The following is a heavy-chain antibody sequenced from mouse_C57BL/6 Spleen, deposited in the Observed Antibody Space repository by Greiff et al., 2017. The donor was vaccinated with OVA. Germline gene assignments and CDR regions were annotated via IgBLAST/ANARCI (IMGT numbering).Heavy chain of an antibody. D-gene: IGHD2-2*01. CDR1: GYTFTSYW. Sequence: QVQLQQPGAELVKPGASVKLSCKASGYTFTSYWMQWVKQRPGQGLEWIGEIDPSDSYTNYNQKFKGKATLTVDTSSSTAYMQLSSLTSEDSAVYYCARSYYGYDDYWGQGTTLTVSS. CDR2: IDPSDSYT. CDR3: ARSYYGYDDY. V-gene: IGHV1-50*01. J-gene: IGHJ2*01.